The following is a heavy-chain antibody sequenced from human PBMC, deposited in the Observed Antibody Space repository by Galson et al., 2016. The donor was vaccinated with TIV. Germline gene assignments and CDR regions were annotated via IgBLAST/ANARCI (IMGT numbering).Heavy chain of an antibody. V-gene: IGHV1-18*04. CDR1: GYTFSKYG. Sequence: SVKVSCKASGYTFSKYGISWVRQAPGQGLEWMGWISGDSGNTDYARKFQGRVIMTADTSTGTAFLEVRSLTSDDTAVYYCARDRGSMTIILVVDYYYGMDVWGQGTTVTVSS. CDR3: ARDRGSMTIILVVDYYYGMDV. CDR2: ISGDSGNT. J-gene: IGHJ6*02. D-gene: IGHD3-22*01.